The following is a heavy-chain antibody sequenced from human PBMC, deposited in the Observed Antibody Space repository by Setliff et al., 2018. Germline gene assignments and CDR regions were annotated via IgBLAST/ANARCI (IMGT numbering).Heavy chain of an antibody. CDR2: IRSKADKYAT. CDR1: GFTFSGAE. D-gene: IGHD6-19*01. J-gene: IGHJ5*02. V-gene: IGHV3-73*01. Sequence: PGESLKISCAASGFTFSGAEIHWVRQASGKGLEWVGRIRSKADKYATDYGASAKGRFIISRDDSKKTAYLQMSSLRAEDTAMYYCLLPCTSGWHNWADPWGQGTLGTVS. CDR3: LLPCTSGWHNWADP.